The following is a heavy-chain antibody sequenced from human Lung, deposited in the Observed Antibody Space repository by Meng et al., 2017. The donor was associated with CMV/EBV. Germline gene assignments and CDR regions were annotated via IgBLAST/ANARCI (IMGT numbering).Heavy chain of an antibody. CDR3: ARGSVGYYGMDV. J-gene: IGHJ6*02. D-gene: IGHD6-19*01. Sequence: GGSLRLSCAASGFIFNNHAMNWVRQAPGKGLEWVSAISGSTPDKWYADSVRGRFTISRDNAKNSLYLEMSSLRAEDTAAYFCARGSVGYYGMDVWGQGHTVTV. CDR1: GFIFNNHA. CDR2: ISGSTPDK. V-gene: IGHV3-21*01.